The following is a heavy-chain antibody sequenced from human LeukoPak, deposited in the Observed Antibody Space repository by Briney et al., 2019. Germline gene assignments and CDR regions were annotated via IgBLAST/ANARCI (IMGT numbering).Heavy chain of an antibody. Sequence: ASVKVSCKASGYTFTSYDINWVRQATGQGLEWMGWMNPNSGNTGYAQKFQGRVTMTRDMSTSTVYMELSSLRSEDTAVYYCARDQIEMATIQFDYWGQGTLVTVSS. D-gene: IGHD5-24*01. CDR1: GYTFTSYD. CDR3: ARDQIEMATIQFDY. J-gene: IGHJ4*02. V-gene: IGHV1-8*02. CDR2: MNPNSGNT.